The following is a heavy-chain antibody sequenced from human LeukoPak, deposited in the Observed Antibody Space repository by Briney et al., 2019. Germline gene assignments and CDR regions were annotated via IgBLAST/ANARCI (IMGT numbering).Heavy chain of an antibody. CDR3: ARVLGFWELLFDY. CDR1: GFTSISYE. CDR2: ISSSGSTI. Sequence: GGSLRLSCAASGFTSISYEMNWVRQAPGKGLEWVSYISSSGSTIYYADSVKGRFTISRDNAKNSLYLQMNSLRAEDTAVYYCARVLGFWELLFDYWGQGTLVTVSS. V-gene: IGHV3-48*03. D-gene: IGHD3-10*01. J-gene: IGHJ4*02.